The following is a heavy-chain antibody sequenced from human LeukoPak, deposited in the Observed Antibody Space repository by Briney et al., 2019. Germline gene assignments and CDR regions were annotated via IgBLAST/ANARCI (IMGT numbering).Heavy chain of an antibody. J-gene: IGHJ5*02. CDR1: GFTFSSYA. CDR3: ATGVDTVP. V-gene: IGHV3-30*04. CDR2: ISYDGSNK. D-gene: IGHD5-18*01. Sequence: GGSLRLSCAASGFTFSSYAMHWVRQAPGKGLEWVAVISYDGSNKYYADSVKGRFTISRDNSKNTLYLQMNSLRAEDTAVYYCATGVDTVPWGQGTLVTVSS.